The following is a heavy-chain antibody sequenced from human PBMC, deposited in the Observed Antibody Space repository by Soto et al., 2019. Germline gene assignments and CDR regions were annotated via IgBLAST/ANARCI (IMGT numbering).Heavy chain of an antibody. V-gene: IGHV3-23*01. CDR3: AKAVEYYDILTGYSISWFDP. D-gene: IGHD3-9*01. CDR2: ISGSGGST. CDR1: GFTFSSYA. J-gene: IGHJ5*02. Sequence: EVQLLESGGGLVQPGGSLRLSCAASGFTFSSYAMSWVRQAPGKGLEWVSAISGSGGSTYYADSVKGRFTISRDNSKNALYLQMSSLRAEDTAVYYCAKAVEYYDILTGYSISWFDPWGQGTLVTVSS.